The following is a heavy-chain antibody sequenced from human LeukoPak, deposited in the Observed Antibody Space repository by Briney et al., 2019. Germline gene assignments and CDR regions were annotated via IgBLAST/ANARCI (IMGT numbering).Heavy chain of an antibody. CDR1: GGSISSSSYY. CDR3: ARVVAGRDDAFDI. D-gene: IGHD6-19*01. CDR2: IYYSGST. V-gene: IGHV4-39*07. Sequence: SETLSLTCTVSGGSISSSSYYWGWIRQPPGKGLEWIGSIYYSGSTYYNPSLKSRVTISVDTSKNQFSLKLSPVTAADTAVYYCARVVAGRDDAFDIWGQGTMVTVSS. J-gene: IGHJ3*02.